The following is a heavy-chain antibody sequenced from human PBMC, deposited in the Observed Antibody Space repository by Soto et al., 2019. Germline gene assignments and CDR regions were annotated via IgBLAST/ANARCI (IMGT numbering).Heavy chain of an antibody. D-gene: IGHD6-13*01. CDR1: GYTFTSYG. V-gene: IGHV1-18*01. Sequence: QVQLVQSGAEVKKPGASVKVSCKASGYTFTSYGISWVRQAPGQGLEWMGWISAYNGNTNHAPKLQRRVTMPPATSTSTAYLELRSLRSDDTAVYYCARPTLLLAAAGTDYWGQGTLVTVSS. J-gene: IGHJ4*02. CDR2: ISAYNGNT. CDR3: ARPTLLLAAAGTDY.